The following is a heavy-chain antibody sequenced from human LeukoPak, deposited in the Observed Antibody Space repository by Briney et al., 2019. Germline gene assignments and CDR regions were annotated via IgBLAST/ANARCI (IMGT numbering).Heavy chain of an antibody. V-gene: IGHV3-48*03. CDR3: ARAAVVASTLPAY. Sequence: PGGSLRLSCAASGFTFSSYEMNWVRQAPGKGLEWVSYIDYSGSSIYYADSVKGRFTVSRDNAKNSLYLQMNSLRAEDTALYYCARAAVVASTLPAYWGQDTLVTVSS. CDR1: GFTFSSYE. CDR2: IDYSGSSI. J-gene: IGHJ4*02. D-gene: IGHD2-15*01.